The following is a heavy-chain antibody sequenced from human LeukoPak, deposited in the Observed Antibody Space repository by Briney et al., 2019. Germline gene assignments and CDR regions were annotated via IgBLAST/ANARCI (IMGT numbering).Heavy chain of an antibody. CDR1: GGTFSSYA. CDR3: ARAPFDYGDYYNYFDY. CDR2: IIPIFGTA. Sequence: SVKVSCKASGGTFSSYAISWVRQAPGQGLEWMGGIIPIFGTANYAQKFQGRVTITADKSTSTAYMELSSLRSEDTAVYYCARAPFDYGDYYNYFDYWGQGTQVTVSS. V-gene: IGHV1-69*06. D-gene: IGHD4-17*01. J-gene: IGHJ4*02.